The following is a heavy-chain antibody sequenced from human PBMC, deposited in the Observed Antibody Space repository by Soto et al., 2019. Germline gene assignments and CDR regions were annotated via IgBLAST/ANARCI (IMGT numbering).Heavy chain of an antibody. D-gene: IGHD4-4*01. CDR2: IYYSGST. Sequence: QLQLQESGPGLVKPSETLSLTCTVSGGSISSSSYYWGWIRQPPGKGLEWIGSIYYSGSTYYNPSLKSRVTISVDTSKNQFSLKLSSVTAADTAVYYCARHAPPAVTAGTNLGWLDWGQGTLVTVSS. V-gene: IGHV4-39*01. CDR1: GGSISSSSYY. J-gene: IGHJ4*02. CDR3: ARHAPPAVTAGTNLGWLD.